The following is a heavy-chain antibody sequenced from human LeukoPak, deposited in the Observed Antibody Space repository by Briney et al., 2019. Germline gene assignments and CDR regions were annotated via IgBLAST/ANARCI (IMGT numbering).Heavy chain of an antibody. CDR2: ICAGGGST. J-gene: IGHJ4*02. D-gene: IGHD1-26*01. V-gene: IGHV3-23*01. CDR3: AKGGSVGATAPFDY. Sequence: GGSLRLSCAASGFTFSSYAMSWVRQAPGKGLEWVSAICAGGGSTYYADSVKGRFTISRDNSKNTLYLQMNSLRADDTAVYYCAKGGSVGATAPFDYWGQGTLVTVSS. CDR1: GFTFSSYA.